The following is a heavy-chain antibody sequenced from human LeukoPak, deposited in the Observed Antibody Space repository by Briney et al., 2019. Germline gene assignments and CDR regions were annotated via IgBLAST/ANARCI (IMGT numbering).Heavy chain of an antibody. Sequence: PSETLSLTCGVSGGSMSSSYYWGWIRQPPGKGLEWIGSIYYSGSTYYNPSLKSRVTISVDSSKNQCSLKLSSVTAADTAVYYCARHGTVTHRFDYWGQGTLVTVSS. CDR2: IYYSGST. J-gene: IGHJ4*02. CDR3: ARHGTVTHRFDY. CDR1: GGSMSSSYY. V-gene: IGHV4-39*01. D-gene: IGHD4-17*01.